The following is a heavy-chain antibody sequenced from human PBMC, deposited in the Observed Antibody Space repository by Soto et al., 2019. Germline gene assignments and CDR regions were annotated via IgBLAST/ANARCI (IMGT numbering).Heavy chain of an antibody. CDR3: ARGSWSFYYFDY. J-gene: IGHJ4*02. CDR2: IYYSGST. CDR1: GGSISSGSYY. Sequence: SETLSLTCTVSGGSISSGSYYWSWIRQHPGKGLEWMGHIYYSGSTYYNPSLKSRVTISVDTSKNQFSLKLSSVTAADTAVYYCARGSWSFYYFDYWGQGTLVTVSS. D-gene: IGHD3-10*01. V-gene: IGHV4-31*03.